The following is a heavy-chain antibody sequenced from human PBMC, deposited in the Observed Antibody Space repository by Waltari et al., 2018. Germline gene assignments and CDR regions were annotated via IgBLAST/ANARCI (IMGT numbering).Heavy chain of an antibody. CDR2: INPNSGGT. CDR3: ARVGYCSSTSCYPGDAFDI. D-gene: IGHD2-2*01. J-gene: IGHJ3*02. CDR1: GYTFPGYY. Sequence: QVQLVQSGAEVKKPGASVRVSCKASGYTFPGYYMHWVRQAPGQGLEWMGWINPNSGGTNYAQKFQGRVTMTRDTSISTAYMELSRLRSDDTAVYYCARVGYCSSTSCYPGDAFDIWGQGTMVTVSS. V-gene: IGHV1-2*02.